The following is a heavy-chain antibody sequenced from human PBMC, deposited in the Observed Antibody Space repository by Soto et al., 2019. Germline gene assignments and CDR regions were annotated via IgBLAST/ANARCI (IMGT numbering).Heavy chain of an antibody. CDR3: ARDPYGDYYFDY. D-gene: IGHD4-17*01. Sequence: EVQRVESGGGLVQPGGSLRLSCAASGFTFSLYTMNWVRQAPGKGLEWVSSISSSSSYIYYADSVKGRFTISRDNAKNSLSLQMNSLRAEDTAVYYCARDPYGDYYFDYWGQGTLVTVSS. CDR2: ISSSSSYI. J-gene: IGHJ4*02. CDR1: GFTFSLYT. V-gene: IGHV3-21*01.